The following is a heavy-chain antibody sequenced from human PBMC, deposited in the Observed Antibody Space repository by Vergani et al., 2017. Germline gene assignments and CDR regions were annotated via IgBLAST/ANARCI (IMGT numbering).Heavy chain of an antibody. V-gene: IGHV1-69*13. Sequence: QVQLVQSGAEVKKPGSSVKVSCKASGGTFSSYAISWVRQAPGQGLECMGRIIPIFGTANYAQKFQGRVTITADESTTTAYMELSSLRSEDTAVYYCASVVSYYYYMDVWGKGTTVTVSS. D-gene: IGHD4-23*01. CDR2: IIPIFGTA. J-gene: IGHJ6*03. CDR1: GGTFSSYA. CDR3: ASVVSYYYYMDV.